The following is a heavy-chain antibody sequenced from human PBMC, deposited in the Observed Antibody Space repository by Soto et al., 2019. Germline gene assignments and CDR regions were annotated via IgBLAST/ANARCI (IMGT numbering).Heavy chain of an antibody. D-gene: IGHD6-13*01. CDR3: AKSFSSNWYDYFDY. CDR2: ISGSGATT. CDR1: GITFIADA. J-gene: IGHJ4*02. V-gene: IGHV3-23*01. Sequence: LRLSCAASGITFIADAMSWVRQAPGKGLEWVSAISGSGATTYYADSVKGRFTISRDKSKNTLYLQMNSLRAEDTALYYCAKSFSSNWYDYFDYWGQGSMVTVSS.